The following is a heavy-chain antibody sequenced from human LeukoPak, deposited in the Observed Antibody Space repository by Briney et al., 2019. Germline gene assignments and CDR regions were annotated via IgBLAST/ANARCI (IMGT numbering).Heavy chain of an antibody. CDR3: ASALIAVDGTSFDS. J-gene: IGHJ4*02. Sequence: ASVKVSCKTSGYTFTGYYMHWVRQAPGQGLEWMAWINPNSGGTNSAQKFQGRVTMTRDTSISTAYMELSSLRSPDTPVYYCASALIAVDGTSFDSWGQGTLVTVSS. D-gene: IGHD6-19*01. V-gene: IGHV1-2*02. CDR1: GYTFTGYY. CDR2: INPNSGGT.